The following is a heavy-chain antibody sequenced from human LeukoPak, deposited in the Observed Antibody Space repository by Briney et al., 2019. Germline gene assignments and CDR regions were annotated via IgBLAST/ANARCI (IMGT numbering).Heavy chain of an antibody. J-gene: IGHJ1*01. CDR1: GGIFSRHT. CDR3: ARDSSEFRSLLFH. D-gene: IGHD1-14*01. Sequence: SVKVSCKASGGIFSRHTISWVRQSPGQGLEWMGGITPMFGTSSYAQKFQGRVTITADEPTSTAYMELSSLRSEVTAVYYCARDSSEFRSLLFHWGQGTLVTVSS. CDR2: ITPMFGTS. V-gene: IGHV1-69*01.